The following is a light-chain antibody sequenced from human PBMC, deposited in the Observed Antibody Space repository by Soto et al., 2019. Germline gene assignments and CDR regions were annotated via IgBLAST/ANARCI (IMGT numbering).Light chain of an antibody. J-gene: IGLJ1*01. CDR2: CIS. Sequence: QAVRTQPASVSGSPGQSITISCTGTSSNIGAYNYVSWYQQHPGKAPKLLIYCISSRPSGVSNRFSGSKSGNAASLTIPGLQADDEAAYYCSSYTSSMTPYVFGTGTKVTVL. CDR3: SSYTSSMTPYV. CDR1: SSNIGAYNY. V-gene: IGLV2-14*03.